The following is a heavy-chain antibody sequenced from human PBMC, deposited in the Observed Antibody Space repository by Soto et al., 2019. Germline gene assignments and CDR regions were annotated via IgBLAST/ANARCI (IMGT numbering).Heavy chain of an antibody. J-gene: IGHJ5*02. CDR3: ATGYCSGGSSCNWFDP. CDR2: LIPIFGTA. CDR1: GGTFSSYA. Sequence: QVQLVQSGAEVKKPGSSVKVSCKASGGTFSSYAISWVRQAPGQGLEWMGGLIPIFGTANYAQKFQGRVTITADESTSTAYMELSSLRSEDTAVYYCATGYCSGGSSCNWFDPWGQGTLVTVSS. V-gene: IGHV1-69*01. D-gene: IGHD2-15*01.